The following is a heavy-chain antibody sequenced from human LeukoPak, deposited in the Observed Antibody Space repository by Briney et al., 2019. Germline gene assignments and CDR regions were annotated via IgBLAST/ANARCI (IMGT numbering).Heavy chain of an antibody. J-gene: IGHJ4*02. CDR2: ISSSGSTI. D-gene: IGHD6-13*01. Sequence: GGSLRLSCAASGFTFSSYSMNWVRQAPGKGLEWVSYISSSGSTIYYADSVKGRFTISRDNAKNSLYLQMNSLRAEDTAVYYCARDSISSPDYWGQGTLVTVSS. CDR3: ARDSISSPDY. CDR1: GFTFSSYS. V-gene: IGHV3-48*04.